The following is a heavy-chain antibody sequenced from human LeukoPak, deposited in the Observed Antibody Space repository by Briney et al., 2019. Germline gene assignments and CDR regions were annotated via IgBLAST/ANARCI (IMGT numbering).Heavy chain of an antibody. J-gene: IGHJ4*02. Sequence: GGSLRLSCAASGFTFSSYAMHWVRQAPGKGLEWVAVISYDGSNKYYADSVKGRFTISRDNSKNTLYLQMNSLRAEDTAVYYCARDQRGYCSSTSCYLMGYFDYWGQGTLVTVSS. CDR3: ARDQRGYCSSTSCYLMGYFDY. D-gene: IGHD2-2*01. CDR1: GFTFSSYA. V-gene: IGHV3-30-3*01. CDR2: ISYDGSNK.